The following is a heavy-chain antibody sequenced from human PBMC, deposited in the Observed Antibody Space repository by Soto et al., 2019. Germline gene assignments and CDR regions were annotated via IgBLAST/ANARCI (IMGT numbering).Heavy chain of an antibody. J-gene: IGHJ6*02. CDR1: GYTFTSYG. CDR2: ISAKKGNT. Sequence: QGQLVQSGAEVKKPGASVKVSCKASGYTFTSYGISWVRQAPGQGLEWMGWISAKKGNTKYAQKFQGRVTMTTDTSTSTAYMELRSLRSDYTAVYYCAREILSPDFYFHGMDVWGQGTTVTVSS. D-gene: IGHD2-15*01. CDR3: AREILSPDFYFHGMDV. V-gene: IGHV1-18*04.